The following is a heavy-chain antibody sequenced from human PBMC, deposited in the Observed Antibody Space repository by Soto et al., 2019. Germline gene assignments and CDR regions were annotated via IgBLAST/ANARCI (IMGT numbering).Heavy chain of an antibody. CDR1: GFSLSKNGVG. Sequence: SGPKRVNPRQALTMTFTFCGFSLSKNGVGVGWIRQPPGRALEWLALIYWDDDKRYSPSLKSRLTITNDTSKNQVVLTMTNMDPVDTATYYCAHIRLQFSYFDYWGQGTLVTVSS. D-gene: IGHD5-12*01. CDR2: IYWDDDK. CDR3: AHIRLQFSYFDY. V-gene: IGHV2-5*02. J-gene: IGHJ4*02.